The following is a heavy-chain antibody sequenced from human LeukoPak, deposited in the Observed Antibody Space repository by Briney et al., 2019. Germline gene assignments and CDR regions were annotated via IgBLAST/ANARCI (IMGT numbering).Heavy chain of an antibody. CDR1: GFTFSNFG. J-gene: IGHJ4*02. V-gene: IGHV3-21*01. D-gene: IGHD4-23*01. CDR2: ISSSSSYI. Sequence: GGSLRLSCAASGFTFSNFGMSWVRRAPGKGLEWVSSISSSSSYIYYADSVKGRFTISGDNTKNSLYLQMNSLRAEDTAVYYCARVRHDYGGNSVDYWGQGTLVTVSS. CDR3: ARVRHDYGGNSVDY.